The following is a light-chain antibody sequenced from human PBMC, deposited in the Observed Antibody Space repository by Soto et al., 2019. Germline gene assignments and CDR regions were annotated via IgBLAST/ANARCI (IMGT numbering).Light chain of an antibody. V-gene: IGKV4-1*01. CDR3: QQYYSTPRT. CDR2: WAS. CDR1: QSVLYSSNNKNH. J-gene: IGKJ1*01. Sequence: DIVMTQSPDSLAVSLGERATINCKSSQSVLYSSNNKNHLAWYQQKPGQPPKLLIYWASTRESGVPDRFSGSGSGTDFNLTISSLQAEDVAVYYCQQYYSTPRTFGQGTKVYIK.